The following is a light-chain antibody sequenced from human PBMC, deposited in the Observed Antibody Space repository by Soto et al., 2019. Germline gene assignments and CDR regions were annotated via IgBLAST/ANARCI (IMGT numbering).Light chain of an antibody. CDR1: KSVSSSF. Sequence: EIVLTQSPGTLSLSPGERATLSCRASKSVSSSFLAWYQQKPGQAHRLLIYGASSRATGIPDRFSGSGSGTDFTLTISRLEPEDVSVYYCQQYGNSPLTFGGGTKVEIK. CDR2: GAS. J-gene: IGKJ4*01. V-gene: IGKV3-20*01. CDR3: QQYGNSPLT.